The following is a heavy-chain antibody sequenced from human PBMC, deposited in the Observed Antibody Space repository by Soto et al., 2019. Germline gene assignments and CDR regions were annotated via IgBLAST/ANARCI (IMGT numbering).Heavy chain of an antibody. V-gene: IGHV3-53*02. D-gene: IGHD6-6*01. Sequence: EVQLVETGGGLIQPGGSLRLSCEVTGFTVSSNYMSWVRQAPGKGLEWVSVIYSGGTTYSADSVKGRFTISRDDSKNTLYLQMNSLRAEHTAVYYCARAWWSSSRWFDPWGQGTLVTVSS. J-gene: IGHJ5*02. CDR1: GFTVSSNY. CDR2: IYSGGTT. CDR3: ARAWWSSSRWFDP.